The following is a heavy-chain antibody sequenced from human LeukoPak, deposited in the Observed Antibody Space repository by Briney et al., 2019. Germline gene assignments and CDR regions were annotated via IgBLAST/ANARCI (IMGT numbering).Heavy chain of an antibody. J-gene: IGHJ4*02. CDR2: FDPEDGET. CDR1: GYTLTELS. CDR3: ATASMSKTPDFDY. V-gene: IGHV1-24*01. D-gene: IGHD2/OR15-2a*01. Sequence: ASVKVSCKVSGYTLTELSIHWVRQAPGKGREWMGGFDPEDGETIYAQKFQGRVTMTEDTSTDTAYMELSSLRSEDTAVYYCATASMSKTPDFDYWGQGTLVTVSS.